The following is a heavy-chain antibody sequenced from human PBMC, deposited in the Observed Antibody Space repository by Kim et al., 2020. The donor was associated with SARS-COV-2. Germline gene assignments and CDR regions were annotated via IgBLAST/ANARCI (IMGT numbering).Heavy chain of an antibody. CDR1: GFTFSSYG. V-gene: IGHV3-30*03. D-gene: IGHD5-18*01. Sequence: GGSLRLSCAASGFTFSSYGMHWVRQAPGKGLEWVAVISYDGSNKYYADSVKGRFTISRDNSKNTLYLQMNSLRAEDTAVYYCASPPSYGYDAFDIWGQGTMVTVSS. CDR3: ASPPSYGYDAFDI. CDR2: ISYDGSNK. J-gene: IGHJ3*02.